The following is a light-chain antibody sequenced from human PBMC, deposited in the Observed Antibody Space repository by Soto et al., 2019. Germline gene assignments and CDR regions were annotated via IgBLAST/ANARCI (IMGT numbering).Light chain of an antibody. J-gene: IGKJ3*01. CDR3: QQRSNWPLLFT. Sequence: EIVLTQSPATLSLSPGERATLSCRASQSVSSYLAWYQQKPGQAPRLLIYDASNRATGIPARFSGSGSGTDFTLTISSLEPEDFAFYYCQQRSNWPLLFTFGPGTKVDIK. CDR2: DAS. CDR1: QSVSSY. V-gene: IGKV3-11*01.